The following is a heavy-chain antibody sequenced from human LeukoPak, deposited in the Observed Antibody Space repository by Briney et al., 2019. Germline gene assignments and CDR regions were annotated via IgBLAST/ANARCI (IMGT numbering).Heavy chain of an antibody. CDR2: ISGSGGST. D-gene: IGHD2-2*01. Sequence: GGTPRLSCAASGFTFSSYGMSWVRQAPGKGLEWVSAISGSGGSTYYADSVKGRFTISRDNSKNTLYLQMNSLRAEDTAVYYCAKGYQLLYYYYMDVWGKGTTVTISS. CDR1: GFTFSSYG. CDR3: AKGYQLLYYYYMDV. V-gene: IGHV3-23*01. J-gene: IGHJ6*03.